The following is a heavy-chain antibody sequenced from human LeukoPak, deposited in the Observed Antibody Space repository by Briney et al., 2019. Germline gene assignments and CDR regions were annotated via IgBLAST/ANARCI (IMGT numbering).Heavy chain of an antibody. Sequence: GGSLRLSCAASGFTFSSYAMHWVRQAPGKGLEWVAVISYDGSNKYYADSVKGRFTISRDNSKNTLYLQMNSLRAEDTAVYYCATLDSSSSGYYFDYWGQGTLVTVSS. V-gene: IGHV3-30-3*01. CDR3: ATLDSSSSGYYFDY. D-gene: IGHD6-6*01. CDR1: GFTFSSYA. CDR2: ISYDGSNK. J-gene: IGHJ4*02.